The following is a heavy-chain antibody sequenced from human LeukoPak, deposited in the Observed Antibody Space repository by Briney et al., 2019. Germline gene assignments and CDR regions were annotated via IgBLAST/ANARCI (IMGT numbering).Heavy chain of an antibody. Sequence: ASVKVSCKASGYTFTSYAMHWVRQAPGQRLEWMGWINAGNGNTRSSQKFQGRVTITRDTSASTAYMELSSLRSEDTAVYYCARGGYSYFDYWGQGTLVTVSS. CDR3: ARGGYSYFDY. CDR2: INAGNGNT. V-gene: IGHV1-3*01. J-gene: IGHJ4*02. D-gene: IGHD3-22*01. CDR1: GYTFTSYA.